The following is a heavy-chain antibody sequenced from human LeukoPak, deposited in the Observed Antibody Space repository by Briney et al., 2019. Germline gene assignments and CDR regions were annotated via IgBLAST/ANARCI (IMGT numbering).Heavy chain of an antibody. V-gene: IGHV3-23*01. Sequence: GGSLRLSCAASGYTFSSYAMSWVRQAPGKGPESVSSLSGGGGDTYYADSVNGRFTISRDNSKKTLYLQMNSLRAGDTAVYYCAKDRYYGSRRAYDYWGQGTLVTVSS. CDR1: GYTFSSYA. CDR3: AKDRYYGSRRAYDY. CDR2: LSGGGGDT. D-gene: IGHD3-22*01. J-gene: IGHJ4*02.